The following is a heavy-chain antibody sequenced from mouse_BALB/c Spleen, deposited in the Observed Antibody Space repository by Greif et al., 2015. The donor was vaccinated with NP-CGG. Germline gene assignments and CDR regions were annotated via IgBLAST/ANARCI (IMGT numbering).Heavy chain of an antibody. Sequence: EVQLQQSGAELVRPGALVKLSCKASGFNIKDYYMHWVKQRPEQGLEWIGWIDPENGNTIYDPKFQGKASITADTSSNPAYLQLSSLTSEDTAVYYCARGEVRPWYVAVWGAGTTVTVSS. V-gene: IGHV14-1*02. CDR2: IDPENGNT. CDR3: ARGEVRPWYVAV. J-gene: IGHJ1*01. D-gene: IGHD2-14*01. CDR1: GFNIKDYY.